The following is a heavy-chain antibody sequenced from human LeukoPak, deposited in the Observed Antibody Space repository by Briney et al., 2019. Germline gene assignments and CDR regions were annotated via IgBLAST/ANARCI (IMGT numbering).Heavy chain of an antibody. CDR2: IKQDGSEK. CDR3: ARDPYYYDSSGYHYYYYYYMDV. CDR1: GFTFSSYW. V-gene: IGHV3-7*01. Sequence: PGGSLRLSCAASGFTFSSYWMSWVRQAPGKGLEWVANIKQDGSEKYYVDSVKGRFTISRDNAKNSLYLQMNSLRAEDTAVYYCARDPYYYDSSGYHYYYYYYMDVWGKGTTVTVSS. D-gene: IGHD3-22*01. J-gene: IGHJ6*03.